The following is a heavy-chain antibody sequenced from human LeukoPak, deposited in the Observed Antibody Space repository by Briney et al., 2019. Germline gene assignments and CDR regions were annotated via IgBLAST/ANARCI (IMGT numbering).Heavy chain of an antibody. CDR2: ISGSGGST. D-gene: IGHD6-19*01. J-gene: IGHJ5*02. CDR3: AKSSSGWSKWSDP. Sequence: GGSLRLSCAASGFTFSTYAMSWVRQPPGKGLEWVSAISGSGGSTYYADSVKGRFTISRDNSKNTLYLQMNSLRAEDTAVYYCAKSSSGWSKWSDPWGQGTLVTVSA. CDR1: GFTFSTYA. V-gene: IGHV3-23*01.